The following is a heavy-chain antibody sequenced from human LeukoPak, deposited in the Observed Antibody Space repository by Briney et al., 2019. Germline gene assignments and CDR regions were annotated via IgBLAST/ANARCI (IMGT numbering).Heavy chain of an antibody. CDR3: ARDKLARGYSYGYEDY. J-gene: IGHJ4*02. D-gene: IGHD5-18*01. V-gene: IGHV1-46*01. CDR2: INPSGGST. CDR1: GYTFTSYY. Sequence: ASVKVSCKASGYTFTSYYMHWVRQAPGQGLEWMGIINPSGGSTSYAQKFQGRVTMTRDTSTSTVYMELSSLRSEDTAVNYCARDKLARGYSYGYEDYWGQGTLVTVSS.